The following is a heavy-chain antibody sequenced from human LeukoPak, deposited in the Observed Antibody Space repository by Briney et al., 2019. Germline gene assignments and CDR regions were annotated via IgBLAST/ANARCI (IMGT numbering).Heavy chain of an antibody. V-gene: IGHV4-59*01. CDR2: IYYSGST. D-gene: IGHD1-1*01. Sequence: PSETLSLTCTVSGGSISSCYWSWIRQPPGKGLEWIGYIYYSGSTNYNPSLKSRVTISVETSKSQFSLKLSSVTAADTAVYYCARHGTPGTNLNWFDPWGQGTLVTVSS. CDR1: GGSISSCY. J-gene: IGHJ5*02. CDR3: ARHGTPGTNLNWFDP.